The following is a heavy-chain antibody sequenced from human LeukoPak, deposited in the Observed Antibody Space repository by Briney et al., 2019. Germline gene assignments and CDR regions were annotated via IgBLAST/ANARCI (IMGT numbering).Heavy chain of an antibody. V-gene: IGHV3-49*04. Sequence: PGRSLRLSCTASGFAFGDYAMSWVRQAPGKGLEWVGFIRSKAYGGTTEYAASVKGRFTISRDDSKSIAYLQMNSLKTEDTAVYYCEGVGYRGPLVYWGQGILVTVSS. D-gene: IGHD3-16*02. CDR2: IRSKAYGGTT. CDR3: EGVGYRGPLVY. CDR1: GFAFGDYA. J-gene: IGHJ4*02.